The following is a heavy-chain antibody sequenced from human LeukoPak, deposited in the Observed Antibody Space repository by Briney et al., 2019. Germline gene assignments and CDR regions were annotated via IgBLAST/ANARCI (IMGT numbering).Heavy chain of an antibody. V-gene: IGHV3-30*03. CDR3: ARGPSKGYSSSWYLGH. Sequence: GRSLRLSCAASGITFSSYGMHWVRQAPGKGLEWVAVISYDGSNEYYADSVKGRFTISKDNSKNTLYMEVNSLRAEDTAVYSCARGPSKGYSSSWYLGHWGQGTLVTVSS. J-gene: IGHJ4*02. CDR2: ISYDGSNE. CDR1: GITFSSYG. D-gene: IGHD6-13*01.